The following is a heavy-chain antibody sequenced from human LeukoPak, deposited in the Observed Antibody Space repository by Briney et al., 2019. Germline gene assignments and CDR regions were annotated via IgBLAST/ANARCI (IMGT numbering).Heavy chain of an antibody. V-gene: IGHV3-53*01. D-gene: IGHD3-10*01. Sequence: GGSLRLSCAVSGFTVSSNHMSWVRQAPGKGLEWVSVFYSGGDTHYADSVKGRFTISREDSKNTLYLQMNILRAEDTAIYYCARVSGNIQIWPQPFGDGMDVWGQGTTVTVSS. CDR2: FYSGGDT. CDR1: GFTVSSNH. J-gene: IGHJ6*02. CDR3: ARVSGNIQIWPQPFGDGMDV.